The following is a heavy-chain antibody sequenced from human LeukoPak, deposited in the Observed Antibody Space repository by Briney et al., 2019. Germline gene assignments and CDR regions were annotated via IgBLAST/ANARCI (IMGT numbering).Heavy chain of an antibody. CDR3: ARDGVAAGIYFDY. V-gene: IGHV3-7*01. D-gene: IGHD6-13*01. CDR2: INQDGSEK. Sequence: GGSLRLSCAVSGFTFSSHWMRWVRQAPGKGLEWVANINQDGSEKHYVDSVKGRFTISRDNAKNSLYLQMNSLRVEDTAVYYCARDGVAAGIYFDYWGQGTLVTVSS. CDR1: GFTFSSHW. J-gene: IGHJ4*02.